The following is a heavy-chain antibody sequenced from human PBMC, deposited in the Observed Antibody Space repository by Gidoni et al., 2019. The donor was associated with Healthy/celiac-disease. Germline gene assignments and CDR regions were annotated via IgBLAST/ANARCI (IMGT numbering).Heavy chain of an antibody. D-gene: IGHD5-18*01. V-gene: IGHV1-69*06. CDR2: IIPIFGTA. CDR3: ARDLIQYSYGYYYYYYMDV. J-gene: IGHJ6*03. CDR1: GGTFSSYA. Sequence: QVQLVQSGAEVKKPGSSVKVSCKASGGTFSSYATSWVRQAPGQGLEWMGGIIPIFGTANYAQKFQGRVTITADKSTSTAYMELSSLRSEDTAVYYCARDLIQYSYGYYYYYYMDVWGKGTTVTVAS.